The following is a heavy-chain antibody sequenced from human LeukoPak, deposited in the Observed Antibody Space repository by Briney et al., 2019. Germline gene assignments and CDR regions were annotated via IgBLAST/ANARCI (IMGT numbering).Heavy chain of an antibody. J-gene: IGHJ4*02. CDR3: AKDLSYYYDSSGYDY. Sequence: GGSLRLSCAASGFTFSSYGMHWVRQAPGKGLEWVAVILSDGSNKYYADSVKGRFTISRDNAKNSLYLQMNSLRAEDTALYYCAKDLSYYYDSSGYDYWGQGTLVTVSS. CDR2: ILSDGSNK. CDR1: GFTFSSYG. V-gene: IGHV3-30*18. D-gene: IGHD3-22*01.